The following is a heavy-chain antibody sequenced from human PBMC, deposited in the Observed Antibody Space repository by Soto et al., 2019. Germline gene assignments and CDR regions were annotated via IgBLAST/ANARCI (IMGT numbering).Heavy chain of an antibody. V-gene: IGHV4-4*02. Sequence: SETLSLTCAVSGGSISRSNWWGWVRQPPGKGLEWIGEIYHSGSTNYNPSLKSRVTISVDKSKNQFSLKLSSVTAADTAVYYCARALVGATKFDYWGQGTLVTVSS. J-gene: IGHJ4*02. CDR3: ARALVGATKFDY. D-gene: IGHD1-26*01. CDR1: GGSISRSNW. CDR2: IYHSGST.